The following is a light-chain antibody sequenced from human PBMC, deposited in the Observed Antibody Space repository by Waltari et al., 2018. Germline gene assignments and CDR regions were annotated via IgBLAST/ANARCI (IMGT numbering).Light chain of an antibody. CDR3: SSYSSISALDV. Sequence: QTALTQPASVSGSLGQSITISCTGTSSDIGGYNYVSWYQQHPGKAPKLMIYDVSNRPSGVSPRFSGSKSGDTASLTISGLQADDEADYYCSSYSSISALDVFGTGTKVTVL. CDR2: DVS. J-gene: IGLJ1*01. CDR1: SSDIGGYNY. V-gene: IGLV2-14*03.